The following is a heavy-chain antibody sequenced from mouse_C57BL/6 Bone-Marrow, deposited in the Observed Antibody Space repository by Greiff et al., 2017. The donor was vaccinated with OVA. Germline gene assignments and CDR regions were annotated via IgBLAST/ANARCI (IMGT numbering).Heavy chain of an antibody. V-gene: IGHV1-64*01. CDR1: GYTFTSYW. J-gene: IGHJ2*01. CDR2: IHPNSGST. D-gene: IGHD1-1*01. CDR3: ARSGYYGSSTPFDY. Sequence: QVQLQQPGAELVKPGASVKLSCKASGYTFTSYWMHWVKQRPGQGLEWIGMIHPNSGSTNYNEKFKSKATLTVDKSSSTAYMQLSSLTSEDSAVDYCARSGYYGSSTPFDYWGQGTTLTVSS.